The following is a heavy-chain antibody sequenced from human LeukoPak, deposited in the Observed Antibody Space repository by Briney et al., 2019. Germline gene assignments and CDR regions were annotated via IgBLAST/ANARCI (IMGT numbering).Heavy chain of an antibody. D-gene: IGHD7-27*01. CDR3: AREAGTGERWYFDL. CDR2: ISSSSNLI. CDR1: GFTSSNYN. Sequence: GGSLRLSCAASGFTSSNYNMNWVRQAPGKGLEWVSSISSSSNLIYYADSVKGRFTISRDNAKNSLDLHMNSLRAEDTAVFYCAREAGTGERWYFDLWGRGTLVTVSS. V-gene: IGHV3-21*01. J-gene: IGHJ2*01.